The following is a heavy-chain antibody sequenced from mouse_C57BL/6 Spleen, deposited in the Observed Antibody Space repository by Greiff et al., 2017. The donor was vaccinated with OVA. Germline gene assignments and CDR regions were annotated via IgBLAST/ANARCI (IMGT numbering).Heavy chain of an antibody. CDR3: ARGGTVVARTWFAY. D-gene: IGHD1-1*01. CDR2: INPNNGGT. Sequence: EVQLQQSGPELVKPGASVKISCKASGYTFTDYYMNWVKQSHGKSLEWIGDINPNNGGTSYNQKFKGKATLTVDKSSSTAYMELRSLTSEDSAVYYCARGGTVVARTWFAYWGQGTLVTVSA. J-gene: IGHJ3*01. CDR1: GYTFTDYY. V-gene: IGHV1-26*01.